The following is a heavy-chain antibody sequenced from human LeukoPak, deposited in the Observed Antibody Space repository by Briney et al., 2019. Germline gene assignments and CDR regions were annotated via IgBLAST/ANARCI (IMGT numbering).Heavy chain of an antibody. Sequence: GGSLRLSCAASGFIFNSYGMHWVRQAPGKGLEWVAFIRYDGSNKHYADSVKGRFTISRDNSKNTLFLQVSRLRAEDTAVYYCPQDLLDWGQGTLVTVSS. V-gene: IGHV3-30*02. CDR2: IRYDGSNK. D-gene: IGHD1-26*01. CDR1: GFIFNSYG. J-gene: IGHJ4*02. CDR3: PQDLLD.